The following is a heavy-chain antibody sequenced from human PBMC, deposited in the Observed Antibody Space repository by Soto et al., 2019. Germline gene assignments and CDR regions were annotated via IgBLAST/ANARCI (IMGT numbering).Heavy chain of an antibody. CDR1: GFTFSSYS. V-gene: IGHV3-21*01. D-gene: IGHD3-22*01. Sequence: EVQLVESGGGLVKPGGSLRLSCAASGFTFSSYSMNWVRQAPGKGLEWVSSISSSSSYIYYADSVKGRFTISRYNAKNSLYLQMNSLRAEETAVYYCARPPYYYDTSGLAYWGQRTLVTVSS. CDR2: ISSSSSYI. CDR3: ARPPYYYDTSGLAY. J-gene: IGHJ4*02.